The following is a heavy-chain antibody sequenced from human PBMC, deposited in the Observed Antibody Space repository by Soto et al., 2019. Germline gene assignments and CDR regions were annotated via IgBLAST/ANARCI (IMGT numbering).Heavy chain of an antibody. Sequence: GGSLRLSCAASGFTVSNNYMSWVRQAPGKGLEWVSIIYSSGGTYYTDSVKGRFTISRDNSKNTLYLQMNSLRAEDTAVYYCARSRDGYNFLRFDYWGQGALVTVSS. CDR3: ARSRDGYNFLRFDY. CDR2: IYSSGGT. J-gene: IGHJ4*02. V-gene: IGHV3-53*01. D-gene: IGHD5-12*01. CDR1: GFTVSNNY.